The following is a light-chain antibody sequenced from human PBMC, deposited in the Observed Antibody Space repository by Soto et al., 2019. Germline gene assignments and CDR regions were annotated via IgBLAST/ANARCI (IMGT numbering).Light chain of an antibody. J-gene: IGLJ3*02. CDR3: CSYAGSYTVV. CDR1: SSDVGAYNY. CDR2: DVN. Sequence: QSALTQPRSVSGSPGQSVTISCTGTSSDVGAYNYVSWYQQHPGRAPKLMIYDVNKRPSGVPDRFSGSKSGNTASLIISGLQAEDEADFYCCSYAGSYTVVFGGGTKVTVL. V-gene: IGLV2-11*01.